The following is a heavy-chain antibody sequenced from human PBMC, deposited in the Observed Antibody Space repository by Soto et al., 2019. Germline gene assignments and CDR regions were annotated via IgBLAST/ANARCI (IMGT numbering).Heavy chain of an antibody. J-gene: IGHJ3*01. CDR1: GDSISSGGYY. V-gene: IGHV4-31*03. CDR3: TRGAWGYAFDV. Sequence: QVQLQQSGPGLVKPSQTLSLTCTVSGDSISSGGYYWTWVRQRPGKGLEWIGYIRYSESTYYNPCLNSRVIVSIDTSNNQFSMRLSSVTAADTAVYFCTRGAWGYAFDVWGQGTMVTVSS. CDR2: IRYSEST. D-gene: IGHD3-16*01.